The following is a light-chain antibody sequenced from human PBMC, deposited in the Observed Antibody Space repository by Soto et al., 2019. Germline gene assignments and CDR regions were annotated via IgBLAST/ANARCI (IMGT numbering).Light chain of an antibody. CDR1: TSDFGFYNY. CDR2: EVT. CDR3: SSYTRSTDYV. V-gene: IGLV2-14*01. Sequence: QSVLTQPASVSGSPGQSITISCTGTTSDFGFYNYVSWYQHHPGKAPKLLIYEVTNRHSGVSNRFSGSKSGNTASLTISGLQAEDEADYYCSSYTRSTDYVFGNGTKVTV. J-gene: IGLJ1*01.